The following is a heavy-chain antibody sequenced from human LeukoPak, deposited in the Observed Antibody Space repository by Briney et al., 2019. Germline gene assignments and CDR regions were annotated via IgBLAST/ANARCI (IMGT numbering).Heavy chain of an antibody. D-gene: IGHD5-12*01. Sequence: PGGSLRLSCAASGFTFSSYGMSWVRQAPGKGLEWVSSISSSSRYIYYEDSVKGRFTISRDNAKNSLYLQMNSLRAEDTAVYFCAREREYSGYDMGYWGQGTLVTVSS. V-gene: IGHV3-21*01. CDR1: GFTFSSYG. CDR3: AREREYSGYDMGY. CDR2: ISSSSRYI. J-gene: IGHJ4*02.